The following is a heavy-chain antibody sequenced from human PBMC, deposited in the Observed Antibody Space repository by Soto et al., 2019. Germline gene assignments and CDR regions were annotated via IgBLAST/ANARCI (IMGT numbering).Heavy chain of an antibody. CDR1: GFTFDDYA. J-gene: IGHJ4*02. D-gene: IGHD6-19*01. CDR3: AKDIGNSGWYFTSFDY. CDR2: ISWNSGSI. V-gene: IGHV3-9*01. Sequence: EVQLVESGGGLVQPGRSLRLSCAASGFTFDDYAMHWVRQAPGKGLEWVSGISWNSGSIGYADSVKGRFTISRDNAKNYLYLQMTSLRAEDTSLYYCAKDIGNSGWYFTSFDYWGQGTLVTVSS.